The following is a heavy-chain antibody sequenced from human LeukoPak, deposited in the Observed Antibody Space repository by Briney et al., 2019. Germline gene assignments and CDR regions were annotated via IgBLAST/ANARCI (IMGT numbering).Heavy chain of an antibody. CDR2: ISASSAYM. Sequence: GGSLRLSCAASGFTFSSYAMNWVRQAPGRGLEWVSSISASSAYMYYAASVKGRHTISRDNAKNSLYLQMNSLRAEDTAVYYCARDFSETLGVWGQGTLVTVSS. J-gene: IGHJ4*02. CDR1: GFTFSSYA. V-gene: IGHV3-21*01. CDR3: ARDFSETLGV. D-gene: IGHD3-10*01.